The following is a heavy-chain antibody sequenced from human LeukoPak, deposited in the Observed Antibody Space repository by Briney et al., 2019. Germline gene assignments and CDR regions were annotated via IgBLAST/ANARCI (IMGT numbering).Heavy chain of an antibody. J-gene: IGHJ6*02. CDR3: ARDMPYYSSGWYHPRYGMDV. Sequence: PSETLSLTCTVSGGSISSGGYYWSWIRQHPGKGLEWIGYIYYSGSTYYNPSLKSRVTISVDTSKNQFSLKLSSVTAADTAVYYCARDMPYYSSGWYHPRYGMDVWGQGTTVTVSS. V-gene: IGHV4-31*03. D-gene: IGHD6-19*01. CDR2: IYYSGST. CDR1: GGSISSGGYY.